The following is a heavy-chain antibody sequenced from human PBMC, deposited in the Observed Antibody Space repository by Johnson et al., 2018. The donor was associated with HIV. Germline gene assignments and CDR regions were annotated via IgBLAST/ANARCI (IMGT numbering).Heavy chain of an antibody. D-gene: IGHD1-26*01. CDR1: GFTVSDYY. CDR2: ISYDGSNK. CDR3: ARAVGAPRAYEDDAFDI. Sequence: QVQLMESGGGLVKPGGSLRLSCAASGFTVSDYYMSWIRQTLGKGLEWVAVISYDGSNKYYANSVKGRFTISRDNSKNTLYLQMGSLRAEDMAVYYCARAVGAPRAYEDDAFDIWGQGTMVTVSS. J-gene: IGHJ3*02. V-gene: IGHV3-30*14.